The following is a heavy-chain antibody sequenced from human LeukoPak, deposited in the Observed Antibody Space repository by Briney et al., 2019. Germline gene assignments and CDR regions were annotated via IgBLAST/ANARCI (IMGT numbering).Heavy chain of an antibody. J-gene: IGHJ5*02. CDR2: INPNSGDT. CDR3: ATDRYSSSSGRFDT. Sequence: ASVNVSCKASGYTFTTYYIHWVRQAPGQGLEWMGWINPNSGDTNYAQKFQGRVTMTRDTSITTAYMELSRLRSDDTAVYYCATDRYSSSSGRFDTWGQGTLVTVSS. D-gene: IGHD6-6*01. V-gene: IGHV1-2*02. CDR1: GYTFTTYY.